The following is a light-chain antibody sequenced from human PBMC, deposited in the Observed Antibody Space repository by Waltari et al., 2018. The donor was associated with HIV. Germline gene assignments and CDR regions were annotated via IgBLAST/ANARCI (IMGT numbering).Light chain of an antibody. J-gene: IGLJ2*01. CDR3: SSFTTSNTVV. Sequence: QSALTQPASVSGSPGQSITISCSGTSSDISTYTFVSWYQKHPDKAPKLLIYDVDTRPSGVSRRFSGSKSGDTASLTISTIQADDEADYYCSSFTTSNTVVFGGGTKVSVL. V-gene: IGLV2-14*03. CDR1: SSDISTYTF. CDR2: DVD.